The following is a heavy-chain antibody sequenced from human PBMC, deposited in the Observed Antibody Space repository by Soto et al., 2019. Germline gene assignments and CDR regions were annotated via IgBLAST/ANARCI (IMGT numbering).Heavy chain of an antibody. CDR3: ARHSASGYDSWDAFDI. CDR1: GYSFTSYW. J-gene: IGHJ3*02. Sequence: GESLKISCKGSGYSFTSYWIGWVRQMPGKGLEWMGIIYPGDSDTRYSPSFQGKVTISADKSISTAYLQWSSLKASDTAMYYCARHSASGYDSWDAFDIWGQGTMVTVSS. V-gene: IGHV5-51*01. CDR2: IYPGDSDT. D-gene: IGHD5-12*01.